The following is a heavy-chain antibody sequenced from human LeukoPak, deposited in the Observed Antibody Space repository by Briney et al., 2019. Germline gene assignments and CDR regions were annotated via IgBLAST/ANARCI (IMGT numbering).Heavy chain of an antibody. J-gene: IGHJ6*03. V-gene: IGHV3-23*01. CDR1: GFTFSSYA. CDR3: AKRRGLELLYYYYMDV. Sequence: GGSLRLSCAASGFTFSSYAITWVRQAPGKGLEWVSAISGSGGSTYYADSVKGRFTISRDNSKNTLFLQMNSLRAEDTAVYYCAKRRGLELLYYYYMDVWGKGTTVTVSS. D-gene: IGHD1-7*01. CDR2: ISGSGGST.